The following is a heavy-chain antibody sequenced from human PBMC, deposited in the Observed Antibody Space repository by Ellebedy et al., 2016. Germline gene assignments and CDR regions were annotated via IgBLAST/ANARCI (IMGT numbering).Heavy chain of an antibody. V-gene: IGHV3-48*04. CDR2: ISSSCSTI. J-gene: IGHJ3*01. CDR1: GFTFSSYS. CDR3: ARAATYAFDL. Sequence: GESLKISXAASGFTFSSYSMNWVRQGPGKGLEWVSYISSSCSTIYYADSVKGRFTISRDNAKNSLYLQMNSLRAEDTAVYYCARAATYAFDLWGPGTMVTVSS. D-gene: IGHD6-25*01.